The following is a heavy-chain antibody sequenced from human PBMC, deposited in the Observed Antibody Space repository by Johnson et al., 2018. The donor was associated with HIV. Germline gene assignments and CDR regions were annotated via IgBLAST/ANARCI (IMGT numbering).Heavy chain of an antibody. CDR1: GFIFNNYG. CDR2: IRYDRSRT. V-gene: IGHV3-30*02. J-gene: IGHJ3*02. Sequence: QVQLVESGGGAVQPGESLGLSCAASGFIFNNYGMHWDRQAPGKGPERVAFIRYDRSRTYYADSEKGRFTTSRDKTKNTLYLEMNSLRTEDTAAYRCAKDVDRLLWEGDAFDIWGQGTMVTVSS. CDR3: AKDVDRLLWEGDAFDI. D-gene: IGHD1-26*01.